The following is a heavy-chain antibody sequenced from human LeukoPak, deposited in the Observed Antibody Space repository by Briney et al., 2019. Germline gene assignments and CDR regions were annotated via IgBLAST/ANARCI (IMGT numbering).Heavy chain of an antibody. CDR3: ARGRGVQGTGYSSSWYGLGAFDI. CDR1: GFTFSSYA. Sequence: PGGSLRLSCAASGFTFSSYAMSWVRQAPGKGLEWVSSISSSSSYIYYADSVKGRFTISRDNAKNSLYLQMNSLRAEDTAVYYCARGRGVQGTGYSSSWYGLGAFDIWGQGTMVTVSS. D-gene: IGHD6-13*01. CDR2: ISSSSSYI. V-gene: IGHV3-21*01. J-gene: IGHJ3*02.